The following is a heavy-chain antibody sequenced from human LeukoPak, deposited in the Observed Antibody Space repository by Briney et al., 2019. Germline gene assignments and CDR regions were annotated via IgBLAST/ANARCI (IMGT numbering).Heavy chain of an antibody. V-gene: IGHV4-38-2*01. J-gene: IGHJ4*02. CDR2: IYHSGST. CDR3: ARGWSSAGFDY. D-gene: IGHD1-26*01. CDR1: GYFISTGYY. Sequence: SETLSLTCAVSGYFISTGYYWGWIRPPPGKGLEWIGSIYHSGSTYYSPSLKSRVTMSVDTSKNQFSLKLTSVTATDTAVYYCARGWSSAGFDYWGQGTLVTVSS.